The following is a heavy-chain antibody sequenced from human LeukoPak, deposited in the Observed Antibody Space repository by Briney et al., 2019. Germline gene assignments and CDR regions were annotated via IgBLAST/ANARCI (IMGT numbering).Heavy chain of an antibody. CDR2: TSAYNDKT. J-gene: IGHJ4*02. Sequence: ASVKVSCKASGYTFNSFGISWVRQAPGQGLEWVGWTSAYNDKTIYVQNLQGRVTMTTDTSTSTVYMELRNLRSDDTGVYYCAREYCSSSRCYTPDFWGQGTLVTVSS. V-gene: IGHV1-18*01. CDR3: AREYCSSSRCYTPDF. D-gene: IGHD2-2*02. CDR1: GYTFNSFG.